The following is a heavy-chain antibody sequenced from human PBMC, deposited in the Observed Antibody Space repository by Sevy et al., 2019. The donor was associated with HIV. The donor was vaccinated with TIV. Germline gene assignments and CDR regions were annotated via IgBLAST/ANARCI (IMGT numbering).Heavy chain of an antibody. CDR3: ARAPPILVRHAATSWFAP. Sequence: SETLSLTCAVYGGSFSGYYWNWIRQPPGKGLEWIGEINHSGSTNYNPSLKGRVTISVDTSKNQFSLKLSSVTAADTAVYYCARAPPILVRHAATSWFAPWGQGTLVAASS. V-gene: IGHV4-34*01. D-gene: IGHD2-2*01. CDR1: GGSFSGYY. CDR2: INHSGST. J-gene: IGHJ5*02.